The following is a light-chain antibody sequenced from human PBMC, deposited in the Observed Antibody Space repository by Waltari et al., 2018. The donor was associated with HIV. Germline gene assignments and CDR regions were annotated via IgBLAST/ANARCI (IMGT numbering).Light chain of an antibody. J-gene: IGLJ2*01. CDR1: SSKIGNNY. V-gene: IGLV1-47*01. CDR3: VTWADRSSGPVV. CDR2: RNN. Sequence: QSVLTQPPSASGTPGQRITISCSGSSSKIGNNYVHWYQHLPGTAPKLLIYRNNQRAAGGPDRFSGSKSGTSASLAISGLRSEDEADYYCVTWADRSSGPVVCGGGTKVTVL.